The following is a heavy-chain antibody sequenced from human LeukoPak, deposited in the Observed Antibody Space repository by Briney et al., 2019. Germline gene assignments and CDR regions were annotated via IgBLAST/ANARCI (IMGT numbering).Heavy chain of an antibody. D-gene: IGHD3-10*01. Sequence: SETLSLTCAVYGGPFSGYYWSWIRQPPGKGLEWIGEINHSGSTNYNPSLKSRVTISVDTSKNQFSLKLSSVTAADTAVYYCAGMVRGGPSDYWGQGTLVTVSS. CDR2: INHSGST. CDR3: AGMVRGGPSDY. V-gene: IGHV4-34*01. CDR1: GGPFSGYY. J-gene: IGHJ4*02.